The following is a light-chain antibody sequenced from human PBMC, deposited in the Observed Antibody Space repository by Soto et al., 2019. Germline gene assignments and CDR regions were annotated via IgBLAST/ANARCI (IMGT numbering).Light chain of an antibody. Sequence: QSVLTQPPSVSGTPGQRVTVSCSGGTSNIGRNTVSWYQRVPGTAPRLLIYENGHRPSGVPARFFGSKSDTSAALAISGLQSEDEAEYYCAAWDDSQNGRIFGGGTKLTVL. J-gene: IGLJ2*01. V-gene: IGLV1-44*01. CDR3: AAWDDSQNGRI. CDR1: TSNIGRNT. CDR2: ENG.